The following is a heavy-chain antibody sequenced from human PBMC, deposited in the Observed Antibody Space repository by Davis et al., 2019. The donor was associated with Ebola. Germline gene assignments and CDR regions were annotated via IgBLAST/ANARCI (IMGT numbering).Heavy chain of an antibody. CDR2: IYYSGST. J-gene: IGHJ5*02. CDR1: GGSISSSSYY. V-gene: IGHV4-39*07. Sequence: SETLSLTCTVSGGSISSSSYYWGWIRQPPGKGLEWIGSIYYSGSTNYTPSLKSRVTISVDKSKNQFSLKLSSVTAADTAVYYCARDSRWFDPWGQGTLVTVSS. CDR3: ARDSRWFDP.